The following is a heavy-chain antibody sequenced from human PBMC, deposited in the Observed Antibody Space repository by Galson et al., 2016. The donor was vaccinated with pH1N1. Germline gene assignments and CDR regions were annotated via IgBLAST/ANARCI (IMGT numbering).Heavy chain of an antibody. D-gene: IGHD4-17*01. CDR3: AREGRSDYGDYDGNYYGMDV. CDR1: GFAFGEYS. V-gene: IGHV3-48*04. Sequence: SLRLSCAASGFAFGEYSVNWVRQTPGKGLEWVSYISSTGSTIYYADSVKGRFTVSRGNAKNSLYLQMNSLRAEDTAVYYCAREGRSDYGDYDGNYYGMDVWGQGTTVTVSS. CDR2: ISSTGSTI. J-gene: IGHJ6*02.